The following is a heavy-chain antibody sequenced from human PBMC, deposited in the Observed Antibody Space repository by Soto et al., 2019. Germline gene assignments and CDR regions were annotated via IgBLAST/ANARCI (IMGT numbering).Heavy chain of an antibody. Sequence: SETLSLTCTVSGGSISSGDYYWSWIRQPPGKGLEWIGYIYYSGSTYYNPSLKSRVTISVDTSKSQFSLKLSSVTAADTAVYYCARGRQLELRYYYGMDVWGQGTTVTVSS. CDR3: ARGRQLELRYYYGMDV. V-gene: IGHV4-30-4*01. CDR1: GGSISSGDYY. J-gene: IGHJ6*02. D-gene: IGHD1-7*01. CDR2: IYYSGST.